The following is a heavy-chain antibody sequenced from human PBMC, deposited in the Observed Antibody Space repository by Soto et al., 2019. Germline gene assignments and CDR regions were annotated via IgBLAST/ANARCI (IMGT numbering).Heavy chain of an antibody. J-gene: IGHJ6*02. V-gene: IGHV5-51*01. CDR3: ARYGVFVTARGNYYGMDV. Sequence: GESLKISCKGSGYSFTSYWIGCVRQMPGKGLEWMGIIYPGDSDTRYSPSFQGQVTISADKSISTAYLQWSSLKASDTAMYYCARYGVFVTARGNYYGMDVWGPGTTVTVFS. D-gene: IGHD4-17*01. CDR1: GYSFTSYW. CDR2: IYPGDSDT.